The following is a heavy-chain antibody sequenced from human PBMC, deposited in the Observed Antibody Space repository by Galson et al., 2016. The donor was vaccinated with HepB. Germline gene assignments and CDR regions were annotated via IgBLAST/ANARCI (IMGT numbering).Heavy chain of an antibody. CDR2: VYYSGAT. Sequence: SETLSLTCTVSGGSISNSNPYWGWIRQPPGKGLEWIGSVYYSGATYYNPSLKSRVIMSLDTSKNQFSLKLTSVTATDTAVYSCVRPRDLAFDYWGQGTLVTVSS. CDR3: VRPRDLAFDY. D-gene: IGHD2-21*01. V-gene: IGHV4-39*01. J-gene: IGHJ4*02. CDR1: GGSISNSNPY.